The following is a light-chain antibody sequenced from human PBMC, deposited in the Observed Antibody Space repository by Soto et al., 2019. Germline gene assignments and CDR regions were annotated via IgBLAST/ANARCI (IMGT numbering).Light chain of an antibody. CDR3: QQRSTWPLFT. V-gene: IGKV3-11*01. CDR2: YAS. J-gene: IGKJ4*01. CDR1: QTVSRY. Sequence: VLTQSPATLSLSPGERATLSCRASQTVSRYLAWYQQKPGQAPRLLIYYASNRATGIPARFSGSGSGTDYTLTISSLEPEDFAVYYCQQRSTWPLFTFCGGTKVEI.